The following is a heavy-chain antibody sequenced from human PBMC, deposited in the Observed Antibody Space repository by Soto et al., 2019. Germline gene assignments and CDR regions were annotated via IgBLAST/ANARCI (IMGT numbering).Heavy chain of an antibody. V-gene: IGHV3-21*01. D-gene: IGHD3-3*01. J-gene: IGHJ4*02. Sequence: EVQLVESGGGLVKPGGSLRLSCAASGFTFSSYSMNWVRQAPGKGLEWVSSISSSSSYIYYADSVKGRFTISRDNAKNSLYQQTNSLRAEDTAVYYCARDLTIFGVAQYYFDYWGQGTLVTVSS. CDR2: ISSSSSYI. CDR1: GFTFSSYS. CDR3: ARDLTIFGVAQYYFDY.